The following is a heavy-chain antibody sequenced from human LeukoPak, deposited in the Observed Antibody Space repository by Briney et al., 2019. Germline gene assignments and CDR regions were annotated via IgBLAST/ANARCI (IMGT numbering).Heavy chain of an antibody. CDR2: ISASGGDR. CDR3: AKAQSNSWTCFVY. V-gene: IGHV3-23*01. J-gene: IGHJ4*02. CDR1: GFTFSNYA. D-gene: IGHD2/OR15-2a*01. Sequence: GGSLRLSCATSGFTFSNYAITWVRQAPGKGLEWVSTISASGGDRYYADSVKGRFTVSRDNSKNTLYLQMNSLTVKDTAVYYCAKAQSNSWTCFVYWGQGTLVTVSS.